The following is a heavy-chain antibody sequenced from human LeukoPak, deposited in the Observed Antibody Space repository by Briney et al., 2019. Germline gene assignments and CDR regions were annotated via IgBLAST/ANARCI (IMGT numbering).Heavy chain of an antibody. CDR2: IDYSGST. CDR1: GASLSSGGSF. Sequence: SETLSLTCTVSGASLSSGGSFWGWIRQHPGKGLEWIGHIDYSGSTYCKPSLESRLTISVDPSKNQFSLKLGSVTAADTAVDYCARAGAGRFYFAYWGQGTLVTVSS. J-gene: IGHJ4*02. CDR3: ARAGAGRFYFAY. D-gene: IGHD1-26*01. V-gene: IGHV4-31*03.